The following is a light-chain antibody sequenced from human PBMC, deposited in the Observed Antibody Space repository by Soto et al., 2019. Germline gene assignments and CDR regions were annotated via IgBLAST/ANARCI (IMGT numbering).Light chain of an antibody. J-gene: IGKJ1*01. CDR1: QGISSY. CDR2: KAS. Sequence: DIQLTQSPSSLSASVGDRVTITCRVSQGISSYLNWYRQKPGKVPKLLIYKASTLKSGVPSRFSGSGSGTEFTLTIGSLQPDDFATYYCQQYNSYSPWTFGQGTKVDIK. V-gene: IGKV1-5*03. CDR3: QQYNSYSPWT.